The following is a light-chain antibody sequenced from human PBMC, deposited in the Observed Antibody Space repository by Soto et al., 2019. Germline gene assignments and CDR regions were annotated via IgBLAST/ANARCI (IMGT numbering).Light chain of an antibody. CDR2: EGF. CDR1: SNDVGTYNL. Sequence: QSALTQPASVSGSPGQSITLSCTGTSNDVGTYNLVSWYQQHPGKAPKLIIFEGFKRPSGVSNRFSGSKSGNTASLTISGLQAEDEADYYRSSYAGSTTYVFGTGTKVTVL. CDR3: SSYAGSTTYV. V-gene: IGLV2-23*01. J-gene: IGLJ1*01.